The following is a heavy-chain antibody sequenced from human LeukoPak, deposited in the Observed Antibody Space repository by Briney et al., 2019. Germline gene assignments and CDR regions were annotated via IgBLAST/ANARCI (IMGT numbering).Heavy chain of an antibody. D-gene: IGHD5-24*01. Sequence: ASVKVSCKASGYTFTSYGISWVRQAPGQGLEWMGWISAYNGNTNYAQKLQGRVTMTTDTSTSTAYMELRSLRSDDTAVYYCARDLPWWLQLNRPFDYWGQGTLVTVSS. CDR3: ARDLPWWLQLNRPFDY. CDR1: GYTFTSYG. CDR2: ISAYNGNT. V-gene: IGHV1-18*01. J-gene: IGHJ4*02.